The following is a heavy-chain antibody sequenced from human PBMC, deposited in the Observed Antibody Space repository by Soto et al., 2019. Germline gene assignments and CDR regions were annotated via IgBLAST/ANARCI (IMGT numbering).Heavy chain of an antibody. J-gene: IGHJ4*02. CDR1: GFTFSSYA. CDR3: AIALTTVTTAYYFDY. Sequence: QVQLVESGGGVVQPGRSLRLSCAASGFTFSSYAMPWVRQAPGKGLEWVAVISYDGSNKYYADSVSGRFTISRANSKNALYMQMHSLRAEETAVYYCAIALTTVTTAYYFDYWGQGTLVTVSS. D-gene: IGHD4-17*01. CDR2: ISYDGSNK. V-gene: IGHV3-30-3*01.